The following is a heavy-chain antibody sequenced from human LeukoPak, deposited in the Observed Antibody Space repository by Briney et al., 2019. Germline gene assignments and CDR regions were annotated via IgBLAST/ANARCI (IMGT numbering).Heavy chain of an antibody. CDR3: ARDRKEDDYVWGLGFGY. V-gene: IGHV3-30*04. CDR1: GFTFSSYA. D-gene: IGHD3-16*01. Sequence: GGSLRLSCAASGFTFSSYAMHWVRQAPGKGLEWVAVISYDGSNKYYADSVKGRFTISRDNSKNTLYLQMNSLRAEDTAVYYCARDRKEDDYVWGLGFGYWGQGTLVTVSS. J-gene: IGHJ4*02. CDR2: ISYDGSNK.